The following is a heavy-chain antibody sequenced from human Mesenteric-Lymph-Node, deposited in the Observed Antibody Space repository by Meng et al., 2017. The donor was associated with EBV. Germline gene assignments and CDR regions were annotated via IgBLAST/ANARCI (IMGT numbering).Heavy chain of an antibody. V-gene: IGHV3-11*01. CDR2: IGTVGNTI. D-gene: IGHD3-10*01. Sequence: QVQLVESGGGLVKPGGSLRLSCATSGFTFSGYYMNWIRQAPGKGLEWVSYIGTVGNTIYYADSVKGRFTISRDNAKNSLYLQMNSLRPEDTAVYYCARDEGSFYGSGSYFFDYWGRGTLVTVSS. CDR3: ARDEGSFYGSGSYFFDY. CDR1: GFTFSGYY. J-gene: IGHJ4*02.